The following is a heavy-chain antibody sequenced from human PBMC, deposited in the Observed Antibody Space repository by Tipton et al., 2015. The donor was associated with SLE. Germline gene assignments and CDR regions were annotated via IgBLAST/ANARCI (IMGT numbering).Heavy chain of an antibody. Sequence: TLSLTCTVSGGSISSGSYYWSWIRQPAGKGLEWIGYIYYSGSTNYNPSLKSRVTISVDTSKNQFSLKLSSVTAADTAVYYCAGTTLDGSSWTGFGYWGQGTLVTVSS. V-gene: IGHV4-61*10. J-gene: IGHJ4*02. CDR1: GGSISSGSYY. CDR2: IYYSGST. CDR3: AGTTLDGSSWTGFGY. D-gene: IGHD6-13*01.